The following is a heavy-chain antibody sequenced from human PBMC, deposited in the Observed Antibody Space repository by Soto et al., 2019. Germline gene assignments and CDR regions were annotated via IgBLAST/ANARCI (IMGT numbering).Heavy chain of an antibody. CDR3: AITGGLGDSSGYGY. V-gene: IGHV3-7*03. CDR1: GFTFSSYW. D-gene: IGHD3-22*01. CDR2: IKQDGSET. J-gene: IGHJ4*02. Sequence: GGSPGLSCAASGFTFSSYWMSWVRQAPGKGLEWVANIKQDGSETYYVDSVKGRFTISRDNAKNSLYLQMNSLRAEDTAVYYCAITGGLGDSSGYGYWGQGTLVIVSS.